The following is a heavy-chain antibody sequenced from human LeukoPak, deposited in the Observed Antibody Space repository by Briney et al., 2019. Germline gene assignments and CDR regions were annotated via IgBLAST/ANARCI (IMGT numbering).Heavy chain of an antibody. CDR1: GFTFSSYW. V-gene: IGHV3-74*01. Sequence: HPGGSLRLSRAASGFTFSSYWMHWVRQAPGKGLVWDSRINSDGSSTSYADSVKGRFTISRDNAKNTLYLQMNSLRAEDTAVYYCARPLLTTVTKHVHYYYYYMDVWGKGTTVTVSS. J-gene: IGHJ6*03. D-gene: IGHD4-17*01. CDR3: ARPLLTTVTKHVHYYYYYMDV. CDR2: INSDGSST.